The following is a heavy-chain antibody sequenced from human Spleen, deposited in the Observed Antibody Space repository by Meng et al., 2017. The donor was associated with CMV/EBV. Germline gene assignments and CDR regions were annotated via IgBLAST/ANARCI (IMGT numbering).Heavy chain of an antibody. V-gene: IGHV3-33*01. CDR1: GFTFSRYA. CDR2: VWYDGSNA. J-gene: IGHJ4*02. Sequence: GESLKISCAASGFTFSRYAMHWVRQAPGKGLEWVAVVWYDGSNAYYSDSVEGRFTISRDNSKSTLYLQMNSLRAENTAVYFCARDRGYNGYGYFFDYWGQGIQVTVSS. D-gene: IGHD5-12*01. CDR3: ARDRGYNGYGYFFDY.